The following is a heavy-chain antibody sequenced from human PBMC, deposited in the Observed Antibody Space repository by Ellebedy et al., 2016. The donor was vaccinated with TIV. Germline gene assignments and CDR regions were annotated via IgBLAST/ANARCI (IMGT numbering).Heavy chain of an antibody. J-gene: IGHJ5*02. D-gene: IGHD1-1*01. CDR2: LNPNTGVT. Sequence: AASVQVSCKPSGYTFADYYIHWVRQPPGQGLAWMGWLNPNTGVTQYAQNFQGRVTMTSDTSISTANMELNILMSDDTAIYYCARDFRQNWNDPTGVWFDPWGQGTLVTVSS. CDR3: ARDFRQNWNDPTGVWFDP. CDR1: GYTFADYY. V-gene: IGHV1-2*02.